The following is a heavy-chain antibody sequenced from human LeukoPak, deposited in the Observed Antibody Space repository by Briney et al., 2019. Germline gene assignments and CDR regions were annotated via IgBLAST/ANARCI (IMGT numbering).Heavy chain of an antibody. Sequence: PGGSLRLSCAASGFTFSSYWLSWVRQAPGRRLEWLANIRPDGNEIYSLDSVRGRFTISRDNAKNSLYLQMNGLRAEDTAVYFCARVRVGSGDLFDSWGQGTLVTVSS. J-gene: IGHJ4*02. CDR1: GFTFSSYW. D-gene: IGHD4-17*01. V-gene: IGHV3-7*04. CDR2: IRPDGNEI. CDR3: ARVRVGSGDLFDS.